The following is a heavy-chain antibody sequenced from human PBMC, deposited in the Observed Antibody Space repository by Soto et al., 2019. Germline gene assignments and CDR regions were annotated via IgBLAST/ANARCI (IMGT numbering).Heavy chain of an antibody. J-gene: IGHJ3*02. CDR1: GGSFSGYY. V-gene: IGHV4-34*01. Sequence: QVQLQQWGAGLLKPSETLSLTCAVYGGSFSGYYWSWIRQPPGKGLEWIGEINHSGSTNYNPSLQSRVTIAVDTPNNQFSLKLSSVTAADTAVYYCAIKPTYYYDSSGYPSDAFDIWGQGTMLTVSS. D-gene: IGHD3-22*01. CDR3: AIKPTYYYDSSGYPSDAFDI. CDR2: INHSGST.